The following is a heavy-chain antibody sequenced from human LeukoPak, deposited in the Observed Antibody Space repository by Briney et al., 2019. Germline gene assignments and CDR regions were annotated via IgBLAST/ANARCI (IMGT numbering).Heavy chain of an antibody. CDR2: ISYSGGIT. CDR1: GFTFSYYG. CDR3: AKEGFGNYYSAYFDY. D-gene: IGHD1-26*01. J-gene: IGHJ4*02. V-gene: IGHV3-NL1*01. Sequence: GGSLRLSCAASGFTFSYYGIHWVRQAPGKGLEWVLGISYSGGITYSADSVKGRFTISRDNSKNTLYLQMNGLRAEDTAVYYCAKEGFGNYYSAYFDYWGQGTLVTVSS.